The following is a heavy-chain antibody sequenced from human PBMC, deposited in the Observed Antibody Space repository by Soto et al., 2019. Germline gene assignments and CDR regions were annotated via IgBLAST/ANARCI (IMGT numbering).Heavy chain of an antibody. J-gene: IGHJ4*02. CDR3: ATGVYASTWNPTTHFDY. V-gene: IGHV4-34*01. D-gene: IGHD1-1*01. CDR2: INHSGRT. CDR1: GGSFSGYY. Sequence: PSETLSLTCAVYGGSFSGYYAGWIRQPPGKGLEWIGEINHSGRTNYNPSLKSRVTISVDTSKNQFSLKLSSVTAADTAVYYCATGVYASTWNPTTHFDYWGQGTLVTVSS.